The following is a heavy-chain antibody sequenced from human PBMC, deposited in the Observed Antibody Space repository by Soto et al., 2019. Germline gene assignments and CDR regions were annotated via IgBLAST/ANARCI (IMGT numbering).Heavy chain of an antibody. V-gene: IGHV5-51*01. CDR1: VATYS. CDR3: ARPSNGYSGYDYRRSYYYALDV. CDR2: IYPLNSET. J-gene: IGHJ6*02. D-gene: IGHD5-12*01. Sequence: PGESLKTSCKGAVATYSIAWVRQLPGKGLEWMGIIYPLNSETRYSPSFQGQVSISADSYTDTAYPQLSSLKASDTATYYCARPSNGYSGYDYRRSYYYALDVWGQGTTVTVSS.